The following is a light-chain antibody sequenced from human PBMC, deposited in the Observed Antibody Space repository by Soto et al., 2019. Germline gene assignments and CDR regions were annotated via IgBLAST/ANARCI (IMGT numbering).Light chain of an antibody. CDR3: QQRTNWPSLT. CDR2: DAS. CDR1: QSVSTY. J-gene: IGKJ4*01. V-gene: IGKV3-11*01. Sequence: EIVLTQLPATLSLSPGERATLSCRASQSVSTYLAWYQQKPGQAPRLLIYDASNRATGIPARFSGSGSGTDFTLTISSLEPEDFAVYYCQQRTNWPSLTFGGGTTVEI.